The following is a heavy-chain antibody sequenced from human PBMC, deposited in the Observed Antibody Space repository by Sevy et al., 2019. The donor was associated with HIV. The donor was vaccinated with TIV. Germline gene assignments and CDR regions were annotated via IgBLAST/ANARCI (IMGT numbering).Heavy chain of an antibody. V-gene: IGHV4-38-2*02. CDR2: IYHGGST. J-gene: IGHJ6*02. CDR3: ARDLHTVTTGGLGTYYYYYGMDV. CDR1: GYSISSGYY. Sequence: SETLSLTCAVSGYSISSGYYWGWIRQPPGKGLEWIGSIYHGGSTYYNPSLKSRVTISVDTSKNQFSLKLSSVTAADTAVYYCARDLHTVTTGGLGTYYYYYGMDVWGQGTTVTVSS. D-gene: IGHD4-17*01.